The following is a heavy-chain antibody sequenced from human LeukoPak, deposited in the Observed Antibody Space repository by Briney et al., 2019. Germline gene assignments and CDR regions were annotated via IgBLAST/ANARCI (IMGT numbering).Heavy chain of an antibody. CDR1: GYTFTTYY. D-gene: IGHD3-10*01. CDR3: AKSGYYGSGSHDF. V-gene: IGHV1-46*01. Sequence: ASVTVSCKASGYTFTTYYIHWVRQAPGQGLEWMGLINPSVGSTIYAQKFQGRVTMTRDTSTSTVYMELNSLRFEDTAVYYCAKSGYYGSGSHDFWGQGTLVTVSS. J-gene: IGHJ4*02. CDR2: INPSVGST.